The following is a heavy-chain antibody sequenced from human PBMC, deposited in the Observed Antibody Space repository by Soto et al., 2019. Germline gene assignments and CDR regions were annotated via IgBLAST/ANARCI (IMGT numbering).Heavy chain of an antibody. CDR2: IYYSGST. CDR1: GVSISSGGYY. Sequence: PSETLSLTCTVSGVSISSGGYYWSWIRQHPGKGLEWIGYIYYSGSTYYNPSLKSRVTISVDTSKNQFSLKLSSVTAADTAVYYYAREARPTVLDYWGQGTLVTVSS. CDR3: AREARPTVLDY. V-gene: IGHV4-31*03. D-gene: IGHD4-4*01. J-gene: IGHJ4*02.